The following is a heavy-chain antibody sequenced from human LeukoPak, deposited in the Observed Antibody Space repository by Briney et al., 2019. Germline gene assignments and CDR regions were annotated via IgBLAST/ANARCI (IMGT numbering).Heavy chain of an antibody. D-gene: IGHD3-22*01. Sequence: ASVKVSCKASGYTFTGYYMHWVRQAPGQGLEWVGWINPNSGGTNYAQKFQGRVTMTRDTSISTAYMELSRLRSDDTAVYYCVRAYYYDSSPEDYWGQGTLVTVSS. V-gene: IGHV1-2*02. CDR1: GYTFTGYY. J-gene: IGHJ4*02. CDR2: INPNSGGT. CDR3: VRAYYYDSSPEDY.